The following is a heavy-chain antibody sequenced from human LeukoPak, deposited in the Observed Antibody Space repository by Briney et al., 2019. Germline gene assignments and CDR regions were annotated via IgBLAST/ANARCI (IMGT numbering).Heavy chain of an antibody. V-gene: IGHV5-51*01. CDR2: IYPGDSDT. CDR1: GYSFTKYW. D-gene: IGHD4-17*01. Sequence: GESLKISCQGSGYSFTKYWIAWVRQMPGKGLEWMRIIYPGDSDTRYSPSFQGQVTISADKSFSTAYLQWSSLKASDTAMYYCARHSDYGDFFDHWGQGTLVTVSS. J-gene: IGHJ4*02. CDR3: ARHSDYGDFFDH.